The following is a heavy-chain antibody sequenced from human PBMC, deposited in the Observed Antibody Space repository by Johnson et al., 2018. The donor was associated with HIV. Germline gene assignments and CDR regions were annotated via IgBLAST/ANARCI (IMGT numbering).Heavy chain of an antibody. CDR1: GFTFSSYA. V-gene: IGHV3-30-3*01. CDR3: ARPQVAAAGRVVGNVESGDDAFDI. D-gene: IGHD6-13*01. Sequence: QMLLVESGGGVVQPGRSLRLSCAASGFTFSSYAMHWVRQAPGKGLEWVAVISYDGRNKYYADSVKCRFTISRDNSKNTLYLQMNSLRAEDTAVYYCARPQVAAAGRVVGNVESGDDAFDIWGQGTMVTVSS. CDR2: ISYDGRNK. J-gene: IGHJ3*02.